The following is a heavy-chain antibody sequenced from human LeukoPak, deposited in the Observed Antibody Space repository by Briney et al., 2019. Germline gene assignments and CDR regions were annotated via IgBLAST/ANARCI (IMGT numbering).Heavy chain of an antibody. CDR3: ARDSQSFYASFDI. CDR2: IYYSGII. D-gene: IGHD1-26*01. J-gene: IGHJ3*02. Sequence: SETLSLTCTVSGDSITSYYWSWIRQPPGKGLEWIGYIYYSGIINYNPSLKSRVTISVDTSKNQLSLKLSSVTAADTAVYYCARDSQSFYASFDIWGQGTMVTVS. V-gene: IGHV4-59*01. CDR1: GDSITSYY.